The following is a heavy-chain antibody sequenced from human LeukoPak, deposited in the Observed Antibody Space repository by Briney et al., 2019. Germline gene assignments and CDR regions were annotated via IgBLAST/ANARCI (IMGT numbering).Heavy chain of an antibody. CDR1: GGSISSYY. V-gene: IGHV4-59*01. D-gene: IGHD3-10*01. J-gene: IGHJ6*03. CDR3: ARELVYGSGGAYYYYMDV. Sequence: SETLSLTCTVSGGSISSYYWSWIRQPPGKGLEWIGYIYYSGSTNYNPSLKRRVTISVDTSKHQFSLKLSSVTAADTAVYYCARELVYGSGGAYYYYMDVWGKGTTVTVSS. CDR2: IYYSGST.